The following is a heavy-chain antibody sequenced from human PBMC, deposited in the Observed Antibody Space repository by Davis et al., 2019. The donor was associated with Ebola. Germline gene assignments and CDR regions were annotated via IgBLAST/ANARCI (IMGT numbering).Heavy chain of an antibody. V-gene: IGHV4-61*01. Sequence: MPSETLSLTCTVSGGSVSSGSYYWSWIRQPPGKGLEWIGYIYYSGSTYYNPSLKSRVTISVDTSKNQFSLKLSSVTAADTAVYYCAREQTTVTSNWFDPWGQGTLATVSS. CDR2: IYYSGST. D-gene: IGHD4-17*01. CDR1: GGSVSSGSYY. CDR3: AREQTTVTSNWFDP. J-gene: IGHJ5*02.